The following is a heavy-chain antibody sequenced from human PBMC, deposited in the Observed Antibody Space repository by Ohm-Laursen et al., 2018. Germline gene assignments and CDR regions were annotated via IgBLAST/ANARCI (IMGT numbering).Heavy chain of an antibody. CDR2: ISSSSSFM. D-gene: IGHD3-16*01. V-gene: IGHV3-21*01. CDR3: ARDPVRGLTDY. CDR1: GFDLSTYT. J-gene: IGHJ4*02. Sequence: SLRLSCAAFGFDLSTYTMNWVRQTPGKGLEWVSCISSSSSFMYYADSVKGRFTISRDNAKNSLYLQMNSLRAEDTAVYHCARDPVRGLTDYWGQGTLVTVSS.